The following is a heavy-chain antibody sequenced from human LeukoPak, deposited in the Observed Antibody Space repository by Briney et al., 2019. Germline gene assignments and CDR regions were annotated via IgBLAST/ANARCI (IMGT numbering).Heavy chain of an antibody. Sequence: PSEALSLTCTVSGGSISSYYWSWIRQPPGKGLEWIGYIYYSGSTNYNPSLKSRVTISVDTSKNQFSLKLSSVTAADTAVYYCARVEDDSSGYPPGAFDIWGQGTMVTVSS. CDR1: GGSISSYY. J-gene: IGHJ3*02. CDR3: ARVEDDSSGYPPGAFDI. D-gene: IGHD3-22*01. CDR2: IYYSGST. V-gene: IGHV4-59*01.